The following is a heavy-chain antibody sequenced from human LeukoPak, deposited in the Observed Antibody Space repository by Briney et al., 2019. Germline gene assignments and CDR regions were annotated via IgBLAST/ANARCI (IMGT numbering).Heavy chain of an antibody. V-gene: IGHV3-74*01. D-gene: IGHD1-26*01. CDR3: ARVPTPTPYSYMDV. Sequence: GGSLRLSCAASGFIFSGSWMDWVRQAPGKGLVWVSRIFPDGTTTTYAASVKGRFTISRDNAKNTLYLQMNSLRAEDTAVYYCARVPTPTPYSYMDVWGKGTTVTVSS. J-gene: IGHJ6*03. CDR1: GFIFSGSW. CDR2: IFPDGTTT.